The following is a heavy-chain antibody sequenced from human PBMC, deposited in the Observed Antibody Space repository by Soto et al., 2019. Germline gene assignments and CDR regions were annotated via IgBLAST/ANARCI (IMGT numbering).Heavy chain of an antibody. D-gene: IGHD4-17*01. CDR2: ITYSGDTT. CDR3: AKDWPGTSSVTADC. V-gene: IGHV3-23*01. CDR1: GFDFSTYA. Sequence: EVHLLESGGTLLQPGGSLRLSCAASGFDFSTYAMTWVRQAPGKGLEWVSGITYSGDTTYYADSVKGRFTISRDTSKNTVYLQLNSLRPDDAAMYYCAKDWPGTSSVTADCWGQGTRVNVSS. J-gene: IGHJ4*02.